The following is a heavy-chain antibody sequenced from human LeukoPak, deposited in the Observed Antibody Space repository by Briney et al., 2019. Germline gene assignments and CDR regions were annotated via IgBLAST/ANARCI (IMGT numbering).Heavy chain of an antibody. CDR1: GYTFTSYG. Sequence: ASVKVSCKASGYTFTSYGISWVRQAPGQGLEWMGWISAYNGNTNYAQTLQGSVTMTTATSTSTAYMELRMLGSDDTAVYYCAREEATAEYLCWGQGALVTVSS. J-gene: IGHJ4*02. V-gene: IGHV1-18*01. CDR3: AREEATAEYLC. CDR2: ISAYNGNT. D-gene: IGHD5-12*01.